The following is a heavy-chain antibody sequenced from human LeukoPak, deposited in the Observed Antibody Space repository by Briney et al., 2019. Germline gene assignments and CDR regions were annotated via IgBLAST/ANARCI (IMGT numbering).Heavy chain of an antibody. CDR1: GFTFSTYS. CDR2: ISSSSTYI. J-gene: IGHJ4*02. D-gene: IGHD3-10*01. V-gene: IGHV3-21*01. CDR3: ARDSITMVRGVMAY. Sequence: GRSLRLSCAASGFTFSTYSMNWVRQAPGKGLEWVSSISSSSTYIYYADSLKGRFTISRDNAKNSLYLQMNSLRAEDTAVYYCARDSITMVRGVMAYWGQGTLVTVSS.